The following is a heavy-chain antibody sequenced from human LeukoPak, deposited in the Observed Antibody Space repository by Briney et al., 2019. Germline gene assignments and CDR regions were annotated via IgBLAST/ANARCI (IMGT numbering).Heavy chain of an antibody. J-gene: IGHJ6*02. CDR2: ITSSSSYI. D-gene: IGHD2-21*02. CDR3: ARDLVVVTGIPGYYYGMDV. Sequence: GGSLRLSCAASGFTFSSHSMNWVRQAPGKGLEWVSSITSSSSYISYADSVEGRFTISRDNAKNALYLQMNSLRAEDTAVYYCARDLVVVTGIPGYYYGMDVWGQGTTVTVSS. V-gene: IGHV3-21*01. CDR1: GFTFSSHS.